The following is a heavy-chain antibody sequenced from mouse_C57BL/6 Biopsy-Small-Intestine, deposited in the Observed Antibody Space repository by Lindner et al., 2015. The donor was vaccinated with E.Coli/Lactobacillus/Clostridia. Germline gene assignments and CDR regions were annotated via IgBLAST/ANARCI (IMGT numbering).Heavy chain of an antibody. CDR1: GYTFTGYY. J-gene: IGHJ2*01. D-gene: IGHD1-3*01. V-gene: IGHV1-72*04. Sequence: SVKVSCKASGYTFTGYYMHWVRQAPGQGLEWMGWINPNSSDTKYAQKFQGRVTMTRDTSISTAYMELSRLRSDDTAVYYCAREWPHTYYFDYWGQGTLVTVSS. CDR2: INPNSSDT. CDR3: AREWPHTYYFDY.